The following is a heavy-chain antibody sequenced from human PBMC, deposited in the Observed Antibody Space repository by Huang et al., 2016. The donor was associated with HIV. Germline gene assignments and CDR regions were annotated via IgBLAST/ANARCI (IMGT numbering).Heavy chain of an antibody. V-gene: IGHV3-30-3*01. CDR3: ARSYFGYLVVSWFDP. CDR1: GFTFSSYA. D-gene: IGHD3-10*01. CDR2: ISHDGSSK. J-gene: IGHJ5*02. Sequence: QDQLVESGGGVVQPGRSLRLSCAASGFTFSSYALHWVRQAPGQGLEWVASISHDGSSKFYAESVRGRFTISRDTSNTTAYLQMHSVRVEDTAFYFGARSYFGYLVVSWFDPWGQGTLVTVSS.